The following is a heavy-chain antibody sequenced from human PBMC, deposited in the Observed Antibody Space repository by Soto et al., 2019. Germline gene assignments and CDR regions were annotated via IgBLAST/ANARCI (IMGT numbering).Heavy chain of an antibody. D-gene: IGHD4-17*01. CDR2: ISWNSGSI. CDR3: AEDMGYGEAIDAFDI. V-gene: IGHV3-9*01. Sequence: EVQLVESGGGLVQPGRSLRLSCAASGFTFDDYAMHWVRQAPGKGLEWVSGISWNSGSIGYADSVKGRFTISRDNAKNSLYLQMNSLRAEDTALYYCAEDMGYGEAIDAFDIWGQGTMVTVSS. CDR1: GFTFDDYA. J-gene: IGHJ3*02.